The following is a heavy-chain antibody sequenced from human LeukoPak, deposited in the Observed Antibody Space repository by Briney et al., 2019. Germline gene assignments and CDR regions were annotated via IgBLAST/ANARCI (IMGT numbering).Heavy chain of an antibody. J-gene: IGHJ5*02. Sequence: PGGSVRLSCAASGFTFSNYSMNWLRQAPGKGLEGVSYISSSSSTIYYADSVKGRFTISRDNAKNSLYVQMNSLRAEDTAVYYCARMLVLNWFDPWGQGTLVTVSS. CDR2: ISSSSSTI. D-gene: IGHD6-13*01. V-gene: IGHV3-48*01. CDR3: ARMLVLNWFDP. CDR1: GFTFSNYS.